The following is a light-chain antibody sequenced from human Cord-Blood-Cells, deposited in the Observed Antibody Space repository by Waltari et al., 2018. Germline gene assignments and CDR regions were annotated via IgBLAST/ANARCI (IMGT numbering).Light chain of an antibody. J-gene: IGLJ2*01. Sequence: QSDLTQPSSASGSPGQSVTISCTGTSSDVGGYNYVSWYQQHPGKAPKLMIYEVSKRPSGVPDRFSGSKSGNTASLTVSGLQAEDEADYYCSSYAGSNNLVFGGGTKLTVL. V-gene: IGLV2-8*01. CDR3: SSYAGSNNLV. CDR2: EVS. CDR1: SSDVGGYNY.